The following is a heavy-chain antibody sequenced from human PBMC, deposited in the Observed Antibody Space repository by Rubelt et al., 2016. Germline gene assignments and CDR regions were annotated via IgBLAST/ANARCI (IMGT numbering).Heavy chain of an antibody. J-gene: IGHJ4*02. CDR3: ARDYALHTLRFLRY. V-gene: IGHV3-30*01. CDR2: ISYDGSEK. D-gene: IGHD3-3*01. Sequence: WVAVISYDGSEKYYADSVKGRFTISRDNSKNTLYLQMNSLRAEDTAVYYCARDYALHTLRFLRYWGQGTLVTVSS.